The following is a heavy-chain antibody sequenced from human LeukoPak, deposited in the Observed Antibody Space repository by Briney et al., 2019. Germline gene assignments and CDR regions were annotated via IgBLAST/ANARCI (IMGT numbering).Heavy chain of an antibody. V-gene: IGHV5-51*01. J-gene: IGHJ4*02. CDR2: IHPADSDT. CDR1: GYSFTYYW. CDR3: ARQDGRALYYFDY. D-gene: IGHD5-24*01. Sequence: GESLKISCKGSGYSFTYYWIGWVRQMPGKGLEWMGIIHPADSDTRYSPSFQGQVTISADKSTSTAYLQWSSLKASDTAMYYCARQDGRALYYFDYWGQGTLSPSPQ.